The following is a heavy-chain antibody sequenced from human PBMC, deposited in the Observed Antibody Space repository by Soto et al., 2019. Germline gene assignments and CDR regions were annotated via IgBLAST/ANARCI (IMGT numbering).Heavy chain of an antibody. D-gene: IGHD1-26*01. CDR1: DSISTYY. V-gene: IGHV4-59*01. CDR3: ARDAVGDTHFDY. CDR2: IYYMGRT. J-gene: IGHJ4*02. Sequence: SETLSLTCTVDSISTYYWNWIRQPPGKGLEWIGYIYYMGRTNYNSSLKSRVTMSIDTSKNQFSLKLSSVTAADTAIYYCARDAVGDTHFDYWGQGAPVTVSS.